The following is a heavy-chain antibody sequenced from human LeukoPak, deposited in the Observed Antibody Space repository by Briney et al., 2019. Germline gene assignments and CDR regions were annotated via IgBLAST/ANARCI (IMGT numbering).Heavy chain of an antibody. CDR3: AKVGDSWDFDY. CDR1: GFTFSSYA. CDR2: IRNDGSNK. D-gene: IGHD2-15*01. Sequence: GGSLRLSCAASGFTFSSYAMHWVRQAPGRGLEWVAFIRNDGSNKYYADSVKGRFTISRDNSKNALYLHMNSLRAEDTALYYCAKVGDSWDFDYWGQGTLVTVSS. V-gene: IGHV3-30*02. J-gene: IGHJ4*02.